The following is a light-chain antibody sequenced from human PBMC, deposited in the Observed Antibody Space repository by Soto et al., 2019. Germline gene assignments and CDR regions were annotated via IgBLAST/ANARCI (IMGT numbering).Light chain of an antibody. CDR1: QSLLHSIGYNS. CDR2: LGS. V-gene: IGKV2-28*01. Sequence: DIVMTQSPLSLPVTPGEPASISCRSSQSLLHSIGYNSLDWYLQKPGQSPQLLIYLGSNRASGVPDRLSGHGSGHDLKLKITRVEAEDVGVYSYMEALQTPRLTFGGGTKVEIK. J-gene: IGKJ4*01. CDR3: MEALQTPRLT.